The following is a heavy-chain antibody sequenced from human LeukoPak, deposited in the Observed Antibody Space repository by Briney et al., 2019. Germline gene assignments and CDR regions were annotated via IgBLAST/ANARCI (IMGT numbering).Heavy chain of an antibody. CDR1: GFTFSNAW. CDR2: IKSKTDGGTT. J-gene: IGHJ6*02. D-gene: IGHD3-3*01. Sequence: PGGSLRLSCAASGFTFSNAWMSWVRQAPGKGLAWVGRIKSKTDGGTTDYAAPVKGRFTISRDDSKNTLYLQMNSLKTEDTAVYYCTTGYGLYGMDVWGQGTTVTVSS. V-gene: IGHV3-15*01. CDR3: TTGYGLYGMDV.